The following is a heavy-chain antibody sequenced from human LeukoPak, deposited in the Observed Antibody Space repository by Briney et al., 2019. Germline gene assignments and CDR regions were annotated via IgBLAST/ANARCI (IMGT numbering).Heavy chain of an antibody. J-gene: IGHJ1*01. V-gene: IGHV4-39*01. Sequence: SETLSLTCSVSGDSISGSTSYWGWFRQLPGKGLEWIGCVHYSGSAYYNPSLKSRVTISVDTAKNQFSLKVNSMTATDTAVYYCARRPQTSGYFHLWGQGTLVTVFS. CDR2: VHYSGSA. CDR1: GDSISGSTSY. CDR3: ARRPQTSGYFHL.